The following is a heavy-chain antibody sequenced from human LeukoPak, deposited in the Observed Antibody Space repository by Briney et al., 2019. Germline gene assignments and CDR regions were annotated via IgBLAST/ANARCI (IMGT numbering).Heavy chain of an antibody. V-gene: IGHV4-39*01. J-gene: IGHJ4*02. CDR1: GGSISSGSYY. CDR2: IYYSGST. D-gene: IGHD2-2*01. Sequence: PSETLSLTCTVSGGSISSGSYYWGWIRQSTEKGLEWIGSIYYSGSTYYNPSLKSRITISVDTSKSQFSLRLSSVTAADTAVYYCARQGRGIQLQTYFDYWGQGTLVTVSS. CDR3: ARQGRGIQLQTYFDY.